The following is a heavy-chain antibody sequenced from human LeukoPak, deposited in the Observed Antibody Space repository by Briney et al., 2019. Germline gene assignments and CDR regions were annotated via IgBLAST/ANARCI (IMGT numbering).Heavy chain of an antibody. D-gene: IGHD3-10*01. Sequence: HAGGSLRLSCAASGFTFSTYAMHWVRQAPGRELEWMAAISYDATETYYAGSVKGRFTISRDNSKKTLFLQMNGLTVGETAVYYCAKDRAGYASGSLMSWGQGTLVTVSS. V-gene: IGHV3-33*05. CDR2: ISYDATET. J-gene: IGHJ4*02. CDR3: AKDRAGYASGSLMS. CDR1: GFTFSTYA.